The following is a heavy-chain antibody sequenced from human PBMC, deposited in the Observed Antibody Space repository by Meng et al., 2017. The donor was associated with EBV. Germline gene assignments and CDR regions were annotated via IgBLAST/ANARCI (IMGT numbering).Heavy chain of an antibody. Sequence: EVHVLGYGGGLVQPGGSLGISFTVSGFSFNTYGVAWVRQAPGKGPEWVAGIGGSGGIINYADSVKGRFTISTDKSKNTLFLQMNSLRVEDTAIYYCAKSRGWDLLAWLDSWGHGTLVTVSS. D-gene: IGHD2-15*01. J-gene: IGHJ5*01. CDR3: AKSRGWDLLAWLDS. CDR1: GFSFNTYG. CDR2: IGGSGGII. V-gene: IGHV3-23*01.